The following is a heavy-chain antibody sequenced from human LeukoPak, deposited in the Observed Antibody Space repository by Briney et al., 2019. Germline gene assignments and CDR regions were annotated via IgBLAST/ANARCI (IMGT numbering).Heavy chain of an antibody. D-gene: IGHD2-2*01. J-gene: IGHJ4*02. CDR1: GYTFTGYY. CDR2: INPNSGGT. Sequence: ASVKVSCKASGYTFTGYYMHWVRQAPGQGLEWMGWINPNSGGTNYAQKFQGRVTMTRDTSISTAYMELSRLRSDDTAVYYCARAADCSSTSCPLYPNSYLDYWGQGNLVTVSS. CDR3: ARAADCSSTSCPLYPNSYLDY. V-gene: IGHV1-2*02.